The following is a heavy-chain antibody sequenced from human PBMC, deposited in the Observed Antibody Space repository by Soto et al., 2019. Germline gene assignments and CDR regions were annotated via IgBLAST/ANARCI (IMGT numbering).Heavy chain of an antibody. CDR3: ARSAGDYYGMDV. CDR2: ISRSSSYI. CDR1: GFTFSSYS. J-gene: IGHJ6*02. D-gene: IGHD3-10*01. V-gene: IGHV3-21*01. Sequence: GGSLRLSCAASGFTFSSYSMNWVRQAPGKGLECVSSISRSSSYIYYADSVKGRFTISRDNAKNSLYLQMNSLRAEDTAVYYCARSAGDYYGMDVWGQGTTVTVSS.